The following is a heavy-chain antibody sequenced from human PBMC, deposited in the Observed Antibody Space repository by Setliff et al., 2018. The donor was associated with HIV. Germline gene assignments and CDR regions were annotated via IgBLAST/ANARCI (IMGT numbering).Heavy chain of an antibody. CDR2: IYTSGST. V-gene: IGHV4-4*07. J-gene: IGHJ2*01. CDR1: GGSISGYY. Sequence: LSLTYTVSGGSISGYYWSWIRKPAGKGLEWIGRIYTSGSTDYNPSFKSRVTMSVDTSKNQFSLKLNSVTAADTAIYYCARLTINTTTVTAHLLWYLDLWGRGTLVTVSS. D-gene: IGHD4-17*01. CDR3: ARLTINTTTVTAHLLWYLDL.